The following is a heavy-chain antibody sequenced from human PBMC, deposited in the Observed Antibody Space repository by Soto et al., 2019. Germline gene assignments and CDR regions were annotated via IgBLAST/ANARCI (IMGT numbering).Heavy chain of an antibody. CDR3: ARDMYFITAAGGGIDD. CDR1: GFTFDDNA. Sequence: EVQLMESGGGLVQPGRSLRLSCAASGFTFDDNAMHWVRQSPGKGLEWVSGISWNSGTIAYADSVKGRFTISRDNAKNSLYRQMNGLIAEDTALYYCARDMYFITAAGGGIDDWGQGTLVTVSS. V-gene: IGHV3-9*01. CDR2: ISWNSGTI. D-gene: IGHD6-25*01. J-gene: IGHJ4*02.